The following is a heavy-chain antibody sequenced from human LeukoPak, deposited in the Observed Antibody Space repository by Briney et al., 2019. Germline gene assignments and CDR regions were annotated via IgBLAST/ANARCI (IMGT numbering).Heavy chain of an antibody. Sequence: SETLSLTCTVSGGCISSYYWSWIRQPPGKGLEGIGYIYYSGSTNYNPSLKSRVTISVDTSKNQFSLKLSSVTAADTAVYYCARDGSRAAAGGNWFDPWGQGTLVTVSS. J-gene: IGHJ5*02. CDR1: GGCISSYY. D-gene: IGHD6-13*01. CDR3: ARDGSRAAAGGNWFDP. V-gene: IGHV4-59*01. CDR2: IYYSGST.